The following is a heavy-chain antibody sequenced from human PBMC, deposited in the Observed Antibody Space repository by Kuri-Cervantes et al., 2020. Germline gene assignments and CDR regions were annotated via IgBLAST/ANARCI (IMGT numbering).Heavy chain of an antibody. CDR3: ARGDSGGMDV. D-gene: IGHD1-26*01. Sequence: GESLKISCAASGFTFSSYAMSWVRQAPGKGLEWVSAISGSGGSTYYAASVRGRFTISRDNAKNTMSVQMNSLRDEDTGVYYCARGDSGGMDVWGQGTTVTVSS. CDR2: ISGSGGST. J-gene: IGHJ6*02. V-gene: IGHV3-23*01. CDR1: GFTFSSYA.